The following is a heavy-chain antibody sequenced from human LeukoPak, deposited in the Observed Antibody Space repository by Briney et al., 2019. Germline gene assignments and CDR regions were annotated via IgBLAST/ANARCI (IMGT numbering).Heavy chain of an antibody. Sequence: SETLSLTCTVSGGSISSYYWSWIRQPPGKGLEWIGYIYYSGSTNYNPSLKSRVTISVDTSENRFSLKLSSVTAADTAVYYCARAIAVAGTPFDYWGQGTLVTVSS. D-gene: IGHD6-19*01. CDR2: IYYSGST. J-gene: IGHJ4*02. V-gene: IGHV4-59*01. CDR3: ARAIAVAGTPFDY. CDR1: GGSISSYY.